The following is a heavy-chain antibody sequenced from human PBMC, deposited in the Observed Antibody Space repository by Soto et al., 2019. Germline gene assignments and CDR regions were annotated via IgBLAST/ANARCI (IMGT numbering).Heavy chain of an antibody. CDR3: AKDLVDTAMAIYYYYGMDV. V-gene: IGHV3-23*01. Sequence: GGSLRLSCAASGFTFSSYAMSWVRQAPGKGLEWVSAISGSGGSTYYADSVKGRFTISRDNSKNTLYLQMNSLRAEDTAVYYCAKDLVDTAMAIYYYYGMDVWGQGTTVTVSS. CDR2: ISGSGGST. D-gene: IGHD5-18*01. CDR1: GFTFSSYA. J-gene: IGHJ6*02.